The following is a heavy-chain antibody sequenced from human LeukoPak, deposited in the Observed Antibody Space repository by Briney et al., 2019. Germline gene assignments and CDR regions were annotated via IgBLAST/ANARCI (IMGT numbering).Heavy chain of an antibody. D-gene: IGHD2-15*01. V-gene: IGHV3-9*01. J-gene: IGHJ3*02. CDR2: ISWNSGSI. CDR1: GFTFDDYA. CDR3: AEDIAASVSVVAFDI. Sequence: GGSLRLSCAASGFTFDDYAMHWVRQAPGKGLEWVSGISWNSGSIGYADSVKGRFTISRDNAKNSLYLQMNSLRAEDTALYYCAEDIAASVSVVAFDIWGQGTMVTVSS.